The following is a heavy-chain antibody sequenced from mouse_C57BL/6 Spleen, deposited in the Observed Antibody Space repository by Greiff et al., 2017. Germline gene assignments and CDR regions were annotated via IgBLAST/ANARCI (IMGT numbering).Heavy chain of an antibody. CDR2: INPNYGTT. Sequence: VHVKQSGPELVKPGASVKISCKASGYSFTDYNMNWVKQSNGKSLEWIGVINPNYGTTSYNQKFKGKATLTVDQSSSTAYMQLNSLTSEDSAVYYCASYDGYFLSWFAYWGQGTLVTVSA. D-gene: IGHD2-3*01. CDR1: GYSFTDYN. J-gene: IGHJ3*01. CDR3: ASYDGYFLSWFAY. V-gene: IGHV1-39*01.